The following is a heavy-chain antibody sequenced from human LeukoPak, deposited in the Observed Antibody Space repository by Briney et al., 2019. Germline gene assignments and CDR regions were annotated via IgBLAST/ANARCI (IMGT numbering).Heavy chain of an antibody. CDR1: GFTVSSNY. CDR2: ISGSGGST. Sequence: GGSLRLSCAASGFTVSSNYMSWVRQAPGKGLEWVSAISGSGGSTYYADSVKGRFTISRDNSKNTLYLQMNSLRAEDTAVYYCASSGPIHDAFDIWGQGTMVTVSS. V-gene: IGHV3-23*01. CDR3: ASSGPIHDAFDI. J-gene: IGHJ3*02. D-gene: IGHD6-19*01.